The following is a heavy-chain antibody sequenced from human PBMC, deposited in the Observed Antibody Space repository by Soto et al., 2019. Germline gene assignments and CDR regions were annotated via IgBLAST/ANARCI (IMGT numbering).Heavy chain of an antibody. CDR1: GFTFSSYG. CDR2: ISYDGSNK. Sequence: QVQLVESGGGVVQPGRSLRLSCAASGFTFSSYGMHWVRQAPGKGLEWVAVISYDGSNKCYADSVKGRFTISRDNSKNTLYLQMNSLRAEDTAVYYCAKDLKYSSSSSGLDYWGQGTLVTVSS. CDR3: AKDLKYSSSSSGLDY. D-gene: IGHD6-13*01. J-gene: IGHJ4*02. V-gene: IGHV3-30*18.